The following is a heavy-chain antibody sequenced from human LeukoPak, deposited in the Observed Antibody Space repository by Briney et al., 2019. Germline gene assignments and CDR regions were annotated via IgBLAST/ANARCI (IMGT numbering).Heavy chain of an antibody. CDR1: GYTLRSYG. V-gene: IGHV1-18*01. CDR2: ISAYNGNT. CDR3: ARDVFCSGNSCLRDAFDI. D-gene: IGHD2-15*01. Sequence: ASVKVSCKASGYTLRSYGITWVRQAPGQGLEWLGWISAYNGNTYYAENFQARVTMTTDTSTSTAYMELRSLKSDDTAVYYCARDVFCSGNSCLRDAFDIWGQGTKVTVSS. J-gene: IGHJ3*02.